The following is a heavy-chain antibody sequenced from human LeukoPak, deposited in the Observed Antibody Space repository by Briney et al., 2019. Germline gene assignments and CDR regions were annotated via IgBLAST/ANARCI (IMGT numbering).Heavy chain of an antibody. V-gene: IGHV4-34*01. J-gene: IGHJ4*02. CDR3: ARLDDDLGIDC. CDR2: INHSGRT. Sequence: PSETLSLTCAVYGGSFSAYYWNWIRQPPGRGLEWIGEINHSGRTDYNPSLKSRVTISVDTSKNQFSLKMTSVTAADTAVYYCARLDDDLGIDCWGQGTLVTVSS. D-gene: IGHD7-27*01. CDR1: GGSFSAYY.